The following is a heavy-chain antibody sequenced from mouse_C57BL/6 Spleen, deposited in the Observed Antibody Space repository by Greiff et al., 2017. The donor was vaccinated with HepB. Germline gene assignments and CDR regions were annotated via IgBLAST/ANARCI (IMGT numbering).Heavy chain of an antibody. Sequence: EVHLVESGPGLVKPSQSLSLTCSVTGYSITSGYYWNWIRQFPGNKLEWMGYISYDGSNNYNPSLKNRISITRDTSKNQFFLKLNSVTTEDTATYYCASELGREFAYWGQGTLVTVSA. CDR3: ASELGREFAY. V-gene: IGHV3-6*01. D-gene: IGHD4-1*01. CDR2: ISYDGSN. J-gene: IGHJ3*01. CDR1: GYSITSGYY.